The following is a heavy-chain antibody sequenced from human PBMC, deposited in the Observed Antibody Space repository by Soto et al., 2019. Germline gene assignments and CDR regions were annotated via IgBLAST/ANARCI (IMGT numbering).Heavy chain of an antibody. CDR3: GKDVRGDLLPAWFVT. J-gene: IGHJ5*02. V-gene: IGHV3-23*01. D-gene: IGHD2-2*01. Sequence: ETLSLTCTVSGGSISSSSYYWGWVRQAPGKGLEWVSSIPGTGGSTYYADSVRGRFTISRDNSKNTLYLQMNSLKVEDTAVYYCGKDVRGDLLPAWFVTGGQGVLVAVFS. CDR1: GGSISSSSYY. CDR2: IPGTGGST.